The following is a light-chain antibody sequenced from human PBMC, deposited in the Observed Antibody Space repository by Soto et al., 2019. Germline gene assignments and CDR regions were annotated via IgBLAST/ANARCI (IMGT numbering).Light chain of an antibody. CDR1: SSNIGSNY. Sequence: QSVLTQPPSASGTPGQRVNISCSGSSSNIGSNYVYWYRQFPGTAPKLLIQRNNQRPSGVPARFSGSKSGTSASLAISGLRSEDEADYYCSSFADSSARDYVFGGGTKLTVL. J-gene: IGLJ1*01. CDR2: RNN. V-gene: IGLV1-47*01. CDR3: SSFADSSARDYV.